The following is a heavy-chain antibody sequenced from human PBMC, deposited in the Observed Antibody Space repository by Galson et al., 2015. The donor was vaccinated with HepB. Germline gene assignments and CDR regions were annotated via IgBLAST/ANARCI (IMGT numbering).Heavy chain of an antibody. D-gene: IGHD2/OR15-2a*01. Sequence: SLRLSCAASGFPLSSYWMHWVRQAPGKGLMWLSRISSDGGTTAYADSVQGRFIISRDNAKNTLYLQLNSLRDEDTAVYYCARVKNLALDYWGQGALVTVSS. CDR1: GFPLSSYW. V-gene: IGHV3-74*01. J-gene: IGHJ4*02. CDR3: ARVKNLALDY. CDR2: ISSDGGTT.